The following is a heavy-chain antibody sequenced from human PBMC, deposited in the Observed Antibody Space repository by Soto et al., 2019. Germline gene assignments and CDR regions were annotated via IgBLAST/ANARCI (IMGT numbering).Heavy chain of an antibody. D-gene: IGHD3-3*01. V-gene: IGHV1-2*02. J-gene: IGHJ6*02. CDR2: INPNSGGT. Sequence: ASVKVSCKASGYTFTGYYMHWVRQAPGQGLEWMGWINPNSGGTNYAQKFQGRVTITADESTSTAYMELSSLRSEDTAVYYCARAFREYYDFRPGQNYYYGMDVWGQGTTVTVSS. CDR3: ARAFREYYDFRPGQNYYYGMDV. CDR1: GYTFTGYY.